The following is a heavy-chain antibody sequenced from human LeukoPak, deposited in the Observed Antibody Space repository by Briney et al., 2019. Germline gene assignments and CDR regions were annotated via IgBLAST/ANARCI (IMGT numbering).Heavy chain of an antibody. D-gene: IGHD6-19*01. CDR3: AKDIGGAAVAGYYFDY. CDR1: GFTFSSYA. V-gene: IGHV3-23*01. J-gene: IGHJ4*02. Sequence: AGGSLRLSCAASGFTFSSYAMSWVRQAPGKGLEWVSAISGSGGSTYYADSVKGRFTISRDNSKNTLYLQMNSLRAEDTAVYYCAKDIGGAAVAGYYFDYWGQGTLVTVSS. CDR2: ISGSGGST.